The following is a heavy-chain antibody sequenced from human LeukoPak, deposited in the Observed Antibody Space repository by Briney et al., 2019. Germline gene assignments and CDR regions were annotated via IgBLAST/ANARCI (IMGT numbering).Heavy chain of an antibody. J-gene: IGHJ6*02. CDR3: AREPKYSSVWYSSFGYYYGMDV. Sequence: ASVKVSFKASGYTFTSCGITWVRQGPGQGLEWMGWISAYNGNTNYTQKLQGRVTMTTDTPTSTAYMELRSLRADDTAVYYCAREPKYSSVWYSSFGYYYGMDVWGQGTTVTVSS. D-gene: IGHD6-19*01. CDR2: ISAYNGNT. CDR1: GYTFTSCG. V-gene: IGHV1-18*01.